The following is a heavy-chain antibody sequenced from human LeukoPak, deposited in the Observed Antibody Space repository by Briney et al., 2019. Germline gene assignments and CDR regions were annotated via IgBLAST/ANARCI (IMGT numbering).Heavy chain of an antibody. CDR2: IWYDGSNK. CDR1: GFTFSTYG. CDR3: ARSTAAADY. J-gene: IGHJ4*02. Sequence: GGSLRLSCGASGFTFSTYGMQWVRQAPGKGLEWVAVIWYDGSNKYYADSVKGRFTVSRDNSKNTLYLQMNSLRAEDTAVYYCARSTAAADYWGQGTLVTVSS. D-gene: IGHD6-13*01. V-gene: IGHV3-33*01.